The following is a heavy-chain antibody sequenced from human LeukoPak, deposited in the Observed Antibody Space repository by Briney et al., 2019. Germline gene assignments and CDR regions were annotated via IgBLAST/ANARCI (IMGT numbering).Heavy chain of an antibody. D-gene: IGHD3-9*01. CDR1: GYTLTELS. CDR2: FDPEDGET. J-gene: IGHJ4*02. Sequence: ASVKVSCKVSGYTLTELSMHWVRQAPGKGLEWMGGFDPEDGETIYAQKFQGRVTMTEDTSTDTAYMELSSLRSEDTAVYYCATQVDILSYFDYWGQGTPVTVSS. CDR3: ATQVDILSYFDY. V-gene: IGHV1-24*01.